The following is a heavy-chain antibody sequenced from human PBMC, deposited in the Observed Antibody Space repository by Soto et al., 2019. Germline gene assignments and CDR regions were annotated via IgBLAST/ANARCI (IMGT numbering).Heavy chain of an antibody. D-gene: IGHD1-1*01. CDR1: GGSINHNYYY. CDR2: FSYTGTT. Sequence: QLQLQESGPGLLKPSATLSLTCTVSGGSINHNYYYWGWVRQPPGKGLEWIASFSYTGTTYYSPFLKNRVTKSKDTSRNQFSRKLTSVTAADTAKYDCASQKLDGPASFDYWGQGILVTVSS. J-gene: IGHJ4*02. V-gene: IGHV4-39*01. CDR3: ASQKLDGPASFDY.